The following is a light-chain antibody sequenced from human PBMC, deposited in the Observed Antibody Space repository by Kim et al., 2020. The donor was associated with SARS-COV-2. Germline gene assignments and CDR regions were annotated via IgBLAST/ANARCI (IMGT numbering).Light chain of an antibody. CDR3: CSYAGSNTWV. V-gene: IGLV2-23*02. CDR1: SSDVGIYNL. CDR2: EVS. J-gene: IGLJ3*02. Sequence: QSALAQPAFVSGSPGQSITISCTGTSSDVGIYNLVSWYQQYPGKVPRLMINEVSKRPSGVSNHFSASKSGNTASLTIAGLQAEDEADYYCCSYAGSNTWVFGGGTKVTVL.